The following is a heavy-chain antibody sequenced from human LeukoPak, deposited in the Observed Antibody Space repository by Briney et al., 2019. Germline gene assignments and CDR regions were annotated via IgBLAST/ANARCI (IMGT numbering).Heavy chain of an antibody. Sequence: SETLSLTCAVYGGSFSGYYWSWIRQPPGKGLEWIGEINHSGSTNYNPSLKSRDTISVDTSKNQFSLKLSSVTAADTAVYYCARLWGFGKRGVRFDYWGQGTLVTVSS. J-gene: IGHJ4*02. CDR2: INHSGST. CDR1: GGSFSGYY. CDR3: ARLWGFGKRGVRFDY. V-gene: IGHV4-34*01. D-gene: IGHD3-10*01.